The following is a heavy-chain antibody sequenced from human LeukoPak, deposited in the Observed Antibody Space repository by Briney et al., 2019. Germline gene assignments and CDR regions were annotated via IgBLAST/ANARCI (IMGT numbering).Heavy chain of an antibody. CDR3: ARDGSNTIFGVASWGYYYYMDV. CDR2: IYTSGST. V-gene: IGHV4-61*02. Sequence: SQTLSLTCTVSGGSISSGSYYWRWIRQPAGKGLEWIGRIYTSGSTNYNPSLKSRVTISVDTSKNQFSLKLSSVTAADAAVYYCARDGSNTIFGVASWGYYYYMDVWGKGTTVTVSS. CDR1: GGSISSGSYY. D-gene: IGHD3-3*01. J-gene: IGHJ6*03.